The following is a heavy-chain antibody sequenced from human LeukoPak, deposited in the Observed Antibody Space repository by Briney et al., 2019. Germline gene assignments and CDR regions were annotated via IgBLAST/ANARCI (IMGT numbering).Heavy chain of an antibody. J-gene: IGHJ4*02. V-gene: IGHV3-7*01. CDR2: MNEDGGEK. Sequence: GGSLRLSCAASGFTFSSYWMSWVRQAPGKGLEWVANMNEDGGEKYYVDSVKGRFAISRDNAKNSLYLQMNSLRAEDTAVYYCARDYPAENYYDSSGYFVWGQGTLVTVSS. D-gene: IGHD3-22*01. CDR1: GFTFSSYW. CDR3: ARDYPAENYYDSSGYFV.